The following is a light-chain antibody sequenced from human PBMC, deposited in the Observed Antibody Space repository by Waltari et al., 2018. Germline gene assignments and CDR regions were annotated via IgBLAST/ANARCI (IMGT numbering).Light chain of an antibody. CDR3: SSYAGSNKNV. CDR1: SSHVGGYTY. V-gene: IGLV2-8*01. CDR2: EVS. J-gene: IGLJ1*01. Sequence: QSALTQTPSASGSPGQSVDIPCTGTSSHVGGYTYASWYQQHPGKAPKLMIYEVSKRPSGVPDRFSGSKPGNTASLTVSGLQAEDEADYYCSSYAGSNKNVFGTGTKVTVL.